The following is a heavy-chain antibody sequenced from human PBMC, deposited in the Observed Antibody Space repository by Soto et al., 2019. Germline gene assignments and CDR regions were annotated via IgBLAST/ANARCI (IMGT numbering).Heavy chain of an antibody. Sequence: PGGSLRLSCAASGFTFSTYSMNWVRQAPGKGLEWVSSISSSGSYIFYADSVKGRFTISRDNAKNSLYLHMNSLRAEDTAVYYCARRPITGTTDYYYYGMDVWGQGTTVTVS. CDR2: ISSSGSYI. CDR1: GFTFSTYS. V-gene: IGHV3-21*01. CDR3: ARRPITGTTDYYYYGMDV. J-gene: IGHJ6*02. D-gene: IGHD1-7*01.